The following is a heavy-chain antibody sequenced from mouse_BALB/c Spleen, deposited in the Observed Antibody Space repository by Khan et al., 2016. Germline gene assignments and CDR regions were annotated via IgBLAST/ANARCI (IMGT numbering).Heavy chain of an antibody. CDR2: INPDSSTI. CDR1: GFDFSRYW. V-gene: IGHV4-1*02. J-gene: IGHJ3*01. Sequence: EVKLLESGGGLVQPGGSLKLSCAASGFDFSRYWMSWVRQAPGKGLEWIGEINPDSSTINYTPSLKDKFIISRDNAKNTLYLQMSTGSSEDTALYYCARAGYYGYLAYWGQGTLVTVSA. D-gene: IGHD1-1*01. CDR3: ARAGYYGYLAY.